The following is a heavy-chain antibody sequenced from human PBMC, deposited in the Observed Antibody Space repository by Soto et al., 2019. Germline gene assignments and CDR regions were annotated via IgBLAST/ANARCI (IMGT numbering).Heavy chain of an antibody. D-gene: IGHD6-19*01. Sequence: GASVKVSCEASGYTFTSYGISCVRQAPGQGLEWMGWISAYNGNTNYAQKLQGRVTMTTDTSTSTAYMELRSLRSDDTAVYYCARDLDSSGWYLKDLGYWGQGTQVTVSS. J-gene: IGHJ4*02. CDR1: GYTFTSYG. V-gene: IGHV1-18*01. CDR3: ARDLDSSGWYLKDLGY. CDR2: ISAYNGNT.